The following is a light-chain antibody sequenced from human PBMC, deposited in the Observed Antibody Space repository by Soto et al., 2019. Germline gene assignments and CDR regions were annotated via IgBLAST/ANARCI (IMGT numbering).Light chain of an antibody. CDR2: DAS. V-gene: IGKV1-39*01. CDR1: QTIDRS. J-gene: IGKJ3*01. Sequence: DVQMTQSPPSLSASVGDRVTITCRASQTIDRSLNWYQQKPGKAPKLLIYDASNLQSGVPSRFSGSGSGPDFSLTISSLQPEDFATYYCQQSQSLPFTFGPGTKVDIK. CDR3: QQSQSLPFT.